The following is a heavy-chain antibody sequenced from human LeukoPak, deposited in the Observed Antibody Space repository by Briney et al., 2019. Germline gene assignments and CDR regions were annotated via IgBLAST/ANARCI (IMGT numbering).Heavy chain of an antibody. CDR1: GYTFTGYY. Sequence: ASVKVSCKASGYTFTGYYMHWVRQAPGQGLEWMGWINPNSGGTNYAQKFQGRVTMTRDTSISTAYMELSRLRSDDTAVYYCARVPRGGRYFDWLNWFDPWGQGTLVTVSS. CDR3: ARVPRGGRYFDWLNWFDP. CDR2: INPNSGGT. V-gene: IGHV1-2*02. J-gene: IGHJ5*02. D-gene: IGHD3-9*01.